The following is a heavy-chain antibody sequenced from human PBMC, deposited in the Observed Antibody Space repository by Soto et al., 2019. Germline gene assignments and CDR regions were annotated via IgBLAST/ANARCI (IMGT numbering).Heavy chain of an antibody. D-gene: IGHD3-10*01. V-gene: IGHV4-59*01. CDR3: AEGGASRRFAFDI. Sequence: SETLSLTCTVSGGSISSYYWSWIRQPPGKGLEWIGYIYYSGSTNYNPSLKSRVTISVDTSKNQFSLKLSSVTAADTAVYYCAEGGASRRFAFDIWGQGTMVTVSS. CDR2: IYYSGST. J-gene: IGHJ3*02. CDR1: GGSISSYY.